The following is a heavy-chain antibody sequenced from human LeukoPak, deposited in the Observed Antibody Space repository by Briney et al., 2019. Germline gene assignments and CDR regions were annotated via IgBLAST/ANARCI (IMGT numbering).Heavy chain of an antibody. CDR1: VFTFSSYI. Sequence: PGGCLRLSPAASVFTFSSYIIKGVRPAPARGREWVSSISSRSRYIQYADSVKGRFTISRDNAKNSLYMQMNSLRAEDTAVYDCARSSLKWVRGVIIDPYYYYGMDVWGKGTTVTVSS. CDR3: ARSSLKWVRGVIIDPYYYYGMDV. CDR2: ISSRSRYI. D-gene: IGHD3-10*01. V-gene: IGHV3-21*01. J-gene: IGHJ6*04.